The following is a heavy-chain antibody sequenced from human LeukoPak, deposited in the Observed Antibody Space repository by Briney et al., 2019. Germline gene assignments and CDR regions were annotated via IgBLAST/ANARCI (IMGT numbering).Heavy chain of an antibody. CDR1: GFTFTNYA. Sequence: ASVKVSCKASGFTFTNYAMQWVLQAPGQSLEWMGWINAGNGHTKYSQNFQDRITITRDTSASTVYMELSSLRSEDTAVYYCANYGDYTDAFDIWGQGTMVTVSS. CDR3: ANYGDYTDAFDI. CDR2: INAGNGHT. J-gene: IGHJ3*02. V-gene: IGHV1-3*01. D-gene: IGHD4-17*01.